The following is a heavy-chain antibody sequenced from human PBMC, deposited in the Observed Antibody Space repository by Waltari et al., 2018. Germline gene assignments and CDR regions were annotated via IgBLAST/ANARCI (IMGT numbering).Heavy chain of an antibody. Sequence: QLQLQESGPGLVKPSETLSLTCTVSGVSISSSSDDWGWIRQPPGKGLEWIANIYYPGNTYYNASLTSLVTISVDTSKNQFSLKMRSVTAADTAVYYCARLARYGDSGLDYWGQGTLVSVSS. CDR3: ARLARYGDSGLDY. V-gene: IGHV4-39*01. CDR2: IYYPGNT. CDR1: GVSISSSSDD. D-gene: IGHD4-17*01. J-gene: IGHJ4*02.